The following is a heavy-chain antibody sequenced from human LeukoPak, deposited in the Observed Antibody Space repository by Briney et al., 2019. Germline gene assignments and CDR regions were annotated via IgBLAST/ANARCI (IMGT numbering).Heavy chain of an antibody. CDR3: AKDSTFNYYGSGSYWDY. Sequence: GGSLRLSCAASGFTFSSYAMSRVRQAPGKGLEWVSAISGSGGSTYYADSVKGRFTISRDNSKNTLYLQMNSLRAEDTAVYYCAKDSTFNYYGSGSYWDYWGQGTLVTVSS. CDR2: ISGSGGST. J-gene: IGHJ4*02. D-gene: IGHD3-10*01. CDR1: GFTFSSYA. V-gene: IGHV3-23*01.